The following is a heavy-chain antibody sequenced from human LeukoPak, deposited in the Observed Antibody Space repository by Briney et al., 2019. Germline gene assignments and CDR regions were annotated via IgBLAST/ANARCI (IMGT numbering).Heavy chain of an antibody. Sequence: SETLSLTCTVSGGSISSSSYYWGWIRQPPGKGLEWIGSIYYSGSTYYDPSLKSRVTISVDTSKNQFSLKLSSVTAADTAVYYCARQTTYVKNWFDPWGQGTLVTVSS. V-gene: IGHV4-39*01. J-gene: IGHJ5*02. CDR3: ARQTTYVKNWFDP. CDR1: GGSISSSSYY. CDR2: IYYSGST. D-gene: IGHD3-10*02.